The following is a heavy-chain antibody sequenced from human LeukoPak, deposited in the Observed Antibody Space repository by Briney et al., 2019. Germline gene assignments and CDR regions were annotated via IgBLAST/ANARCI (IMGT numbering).Heavy chain of an antibody. V-gene: IGHV3-30*02. CDR3: ARVYCSGGNCYSVGDY. CDR2: LRYDGSNK. Sequence: GGSLRLSCAASGFTFSDYGMHWVRQAPGKGLEWVAFLRYDGSNKYYADSVKGRFTISRDTSGNTLYLQMNSLRAEDTAVYYCARVYCSGGNCYSVGDYWGQGTLVTVSS. J-gene: IGHJ4*02. CDR1: GFTFSDYG. D-gene: IGHD2-15*01.